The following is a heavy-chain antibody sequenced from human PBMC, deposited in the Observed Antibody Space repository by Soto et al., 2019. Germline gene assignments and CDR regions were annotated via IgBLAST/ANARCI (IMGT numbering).Heavy chain of an antibody. CDR3: ARSVFP. V-gene: IGHV4-31*03. J-gene: IGHJ5*02. CDR2: FYYSGST. Sequence: QVQLQESGPGLVKPSQTLSLTCTVSGGSISTGGYYWNWIRQHPGKGLEWIGYFYYSGSTYYNPSPTSXXTISVTTSKNQFSLKLSSVTAADTAVYYCARSVFPWGQGTLVTVSS. CDR1: GGSISTGGYY.